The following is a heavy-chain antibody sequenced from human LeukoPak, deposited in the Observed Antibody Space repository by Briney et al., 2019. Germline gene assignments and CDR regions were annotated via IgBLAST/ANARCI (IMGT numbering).Heavy chain of an antibody. CDR1: GGSISSYY. J-gene: IGHJ5*02. Sequence: KPSETLSLTCTVSGGSISSYYWSRIRQPPGKGLEWIGYIYYSGSTNYNPSLKSRVTISVDTSKNQFSLKLSSVTAADTAVYYCARESVWNWFDPWGQGTLVTVSS. CDR3: ARESVWNWFDP. V-gene: IGHV4-59*01. CDR2: IYYSGST. D-gene: IGHD1-14*01.